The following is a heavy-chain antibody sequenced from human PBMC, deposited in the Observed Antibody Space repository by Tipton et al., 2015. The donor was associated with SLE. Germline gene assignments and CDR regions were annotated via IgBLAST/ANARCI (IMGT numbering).Heavy chain of an antibody. D-gene: IGHD5-18*01. V-gene: IGHV1-18*01. Sequence: QSGAEVKKPGASVKVSCKASGYTFTSYGISWVRQAPGQGLEWMGWISAYNGNTNYAQKLQGRVTMTTDTSTSTAYMELRSRRADDTAVCYCARVALSGYSYGLYYFDYWGQGTLVTVSS. J-gene: IGHJ4*02. CDR1: GYTFTSYG. CDR3: ARVALSGYSYGLYYFDY. CDR2: ISAYNGNT.